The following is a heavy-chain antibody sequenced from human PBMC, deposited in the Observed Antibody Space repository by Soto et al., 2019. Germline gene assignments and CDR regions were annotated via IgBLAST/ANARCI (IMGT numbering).Heavy chain of an antibody. J-gene: IGHJ4*02. V-gene: IGHV5-51*01. CDR2: IYPGDSGA. Sequence: PGESLKISCQGSEYSFPNYWIGWVRQMPGKGLEWMGIIYPGDSGARYSPSFEGQVIMSADTSISTAYLQWSSLRASDTAMYYCARVMRSGGVIGSGCLDYWGQGTLVTVSS. D-gene: IGHD3-10*01. CDR1: EYSFPNYW. CDR3: ARVMRSGGVIGSGCLDY.